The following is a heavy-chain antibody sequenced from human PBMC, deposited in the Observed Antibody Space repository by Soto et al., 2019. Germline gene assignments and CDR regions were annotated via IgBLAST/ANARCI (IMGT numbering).Heavy chain of an antibody. CDR1: EDSSTSYW. Sequence: GESQKISCKGSEDSSTSYWIGWVSQKPEKGLEKMGIIYPGDSDTRYSPSFQGQVTISADKSISTAYLQWSSLKASDTAMYYCARQYDYGGNPYSDYWGQGTLVTVSS. J-gene: IGHJ4*02. D-gene: IGHD4-17*01. CDR3: ARQYDYGGNPYSDY. V-gene: IGHV5-51*01. CDR2: IYPGDSDT.